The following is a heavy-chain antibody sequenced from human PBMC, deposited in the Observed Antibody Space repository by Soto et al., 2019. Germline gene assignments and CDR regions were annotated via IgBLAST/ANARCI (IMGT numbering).Heavy chain of an antibody. CDR2: MNPNSGNT. J-gene: IGHJ4*02. Sequence: GASVKVSSKDSGYTFTSYDRNWVRQATGQEREWMGWMNPNSGNTGYAQKVQGRVTMTRNTSISTAYMELSSLRSEDTAVYYCARGYEYYYDSSGYSPTDYWGQGPLVT. V-gene: IGHV1-8*02. CDR1: GYTFTSYD. D-gene: IGHD3-22*01. CDR3: ARGYEYYYDSSGYSPTDY.